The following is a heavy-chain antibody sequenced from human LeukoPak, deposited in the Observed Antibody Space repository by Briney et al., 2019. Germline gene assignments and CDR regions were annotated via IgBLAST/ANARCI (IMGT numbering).Heavy chain of an antibody. CDR3: AKDLSGFIAAASSGAFDI. Sequence: GGSLRLSCAASGFTFSSYAMSWVRQAPGKGLEWVSAISGSGGSTYYADSVKGRFTISRDNSKNTLYLQMNGLRAEDTAVYYCAKDLSGFIAAASSGAFDIWGQGTMVTVSS. J-gene: IGHJ3*02. D-gene: IGHD6-13*01. CDR2: ISGSGGST. V-gene: IGHV3-23*01. CDR1: GFTFSSYA.